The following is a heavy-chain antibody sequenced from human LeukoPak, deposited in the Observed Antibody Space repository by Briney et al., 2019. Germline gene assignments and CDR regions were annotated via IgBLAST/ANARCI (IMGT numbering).Heavy chain of an antibody. D-gene: IGHD6-13*01. Sequence: ASVKVSSKASGYTFTAYYMHWVRQAPGQGREWMGGINPNSGGTNYAQKFQGRVTITRDTSISTAYMELSRPRSDDTAVYYCARVSYSSSFPMDVWGKGTTVTVSS. CDR3: ARVSYSSSFPMDV. CDR1: GYTFTAYY. V-gene: IGHV1-2*02. J-gene: IGHJ6*03. CDR2: INPNSGGT.